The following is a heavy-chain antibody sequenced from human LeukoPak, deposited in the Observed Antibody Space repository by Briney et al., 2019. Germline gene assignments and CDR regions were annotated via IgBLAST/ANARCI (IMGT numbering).Heavy chain of an antibody. J-gene: IGHJ4*02. Sequence: KASETLSLTCTVSGGSISSSSYYWGWIRQPPGKGLEWIGSIYYNGSTYYNPSLKSRVTISVDTSKNQFSLKLSSVTAADTAVYYCARRGIAAAGPPDYWGQGTLVTVSS. CDR3: ARRGIAAAGPPDY. CDR2: IYYNGST. CDR1: GGSISSSSYY. V-gene: IGHV4-39*01. D-gene: IGHD6-13*01.